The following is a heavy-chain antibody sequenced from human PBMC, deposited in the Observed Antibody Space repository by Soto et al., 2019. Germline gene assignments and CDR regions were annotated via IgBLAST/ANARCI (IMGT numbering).Heavy chain of an antibody. CDR3: ARDSCGGDCYSGYYYYGMDV. D-gene: IGHD2-21*02. V-gene: IGHV3-7*01. J-gene: IGHJ6*02. CDR2: IKPDGGEK. CDR1: GFTFNTYW. Sequence: GGSLRLSCAASGFTFNTYWMSWVRQAPGKGLEWVANIKPDGGEKWYLDSVKGRFTISRDNAKNSLYLQMNSLRAEDTAVYYCARDSCGGDCYSGYYYYGMDVWGHGTTVTVSS.